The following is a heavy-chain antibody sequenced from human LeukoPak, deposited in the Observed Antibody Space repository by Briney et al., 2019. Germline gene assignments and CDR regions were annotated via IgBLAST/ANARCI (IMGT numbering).Heavy chain of an antibody. V-gene: IGHV4-61*02. CDR2: IYTSGST. J-gene: IGHJ4*02. D-gene: IGHD2-21*02. Sequence: SETLSLTCTVSGGSISSGSYYWSWIRQPAGKGLEWIGRIYTSGSTNYNPSLKSRVTISVDTSKNQFSLKLSSVTAADTAVYYCAREAYCGGDCYSGFDYWGQGTLVTVSS. CDR3: AREAYCGGDCYSGFDY. CDR1: GGSISSGSYY.